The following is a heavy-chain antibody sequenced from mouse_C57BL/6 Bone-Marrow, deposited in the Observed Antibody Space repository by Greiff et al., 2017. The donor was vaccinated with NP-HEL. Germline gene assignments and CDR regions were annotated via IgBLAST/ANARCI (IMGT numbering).Heavy chain of an antibody. V-gene: IGHV5-4*01. Sequence: EVQLVESGGGLVKPGGSLKLSCAASGFTFSSYAMSWVRQTPEKRLEWVATISDGGSYTYYPDNVKGRFTISRDNAKNNLYLQMSHLKSEDTAMYYCARPMITTDYAMDYWGQGTSVTVSS. J-gene: IGHJ4*01. CDR3: ARPMITTDYAMDY. CDR2: ISDGGSYT. CDR1: GFTFSSYA. D-gene: IGHD2-4*01.